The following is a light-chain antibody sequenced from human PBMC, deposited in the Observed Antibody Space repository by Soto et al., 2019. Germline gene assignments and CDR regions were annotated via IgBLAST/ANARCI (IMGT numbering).Light chain of an antibody. CDR1: QRISTN. CDR2: GAS. CDR3: QQYNNWPPWT. J-gene: IGKJ1*01. Sequence: IVMTQSPATLSVSPGEGATLSCRASQRISTNLAWYQQRPGQAPRLLIYGASARATGIPARFSGSGSGTEFTLTISNLQSEDFAVYYCQQYNNWPPWTFGQGTKVEIK. V-gene: IGKV3-15*01.